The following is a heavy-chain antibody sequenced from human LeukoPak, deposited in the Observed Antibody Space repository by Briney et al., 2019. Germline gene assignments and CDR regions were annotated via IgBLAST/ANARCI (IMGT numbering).Heavy chain of an antibody. CDR3: ARDARGRGYDYPGSFDY. CDR1: GFTFSSYA. V-gene: IGHV3-30*04. CDR2: ISYDGSNK. J-gene: IGHJ4*02. D-gene: IGHD5-12*01. Sequence: PGRSLRLSCAASGFTFSSYAMHWARQAPGKGLEWVAVISYDGSNKYYADSVKGRFTISRDNSKNTLYLQMNSLRAEDTAVYYCARDARGRGYDYPGSFDYWGQGTLVTVSS.